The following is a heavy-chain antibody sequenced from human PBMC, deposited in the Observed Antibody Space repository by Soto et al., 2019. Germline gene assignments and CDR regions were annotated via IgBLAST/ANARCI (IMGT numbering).Heavy chain of an antibody. CDR2: IIPILGIA. CDR3: ARREERDVDY. J-gene: IGHJ4*02. V-gene: IGHV1-69*02. D-gene: IGHD1-1*01. Sequence: QVQLVQSGAEVKKPGSSVKVSCKATGGTFSSYTISWVRQAPGQGLEWMGRIIPILGIANYAQKFQGRVTITADKSTSTAYMEMSSLRSEDTAVYYCARREERDVDYWGQGTLVTVSS. CDR1: GGTFSSYT.